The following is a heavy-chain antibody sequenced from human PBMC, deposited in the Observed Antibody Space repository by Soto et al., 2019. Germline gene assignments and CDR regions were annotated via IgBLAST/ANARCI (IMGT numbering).Heavy chain of an antibody. CDR2: MYSVERT. CDR1: GGSIRNKDW. Sequence: SETLSLTCAVSGGSIRNKDWCWSWVRQSPGKGLEWIGEMYSVERTMYNPSLKSRVTISADTSENRFSLKLSSVTAADTAVYYCARNQWLEYDAFDIWGQGTMVTVSS. D-gene: IGHD6-19*01. V-gene: IGHV4-4*02. J-gene: IGHJ3*02. CDR3: ARNQWLEYDAFDI.